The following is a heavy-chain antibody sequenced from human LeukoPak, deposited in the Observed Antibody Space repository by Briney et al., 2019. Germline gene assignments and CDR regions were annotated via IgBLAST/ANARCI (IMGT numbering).Heavy chain of an antibody. CDR2: ISYDGSNK. J-gene: IGHJ4*02. D-gene: IGHD6-13*01. Sequence: GGSLRLSCAASGFTFSSYGMHWVRQAPGKGLEWVAVISYDGSNKYYADSVKGRFTISRDSSKNTLYLQMNSLRAEDTAVYYCAKDRDSSSWSHYFDYWGQGTLVTVSS. V-gene: IGHV3-30*18. CDR3: AKDRDSSSWSHYFDY. CDR1: GFTFSSYG.